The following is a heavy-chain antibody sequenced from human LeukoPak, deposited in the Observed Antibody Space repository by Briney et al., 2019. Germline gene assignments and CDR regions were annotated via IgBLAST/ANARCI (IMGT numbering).Heavy chain of an antibody. CDR1: GFNFRTSW. D-gene: IGHD6-13*01. Sequence: GFLRLSCTASGFNFRTSWMSWVRQSPGKGLEFLANIKYDGTVKNYVDSAKGRFTISRDNPKNSLYLQMDSLRAEDTAVYYCARDPDSSSFDYWGQGALVTVSS. J-gene: IGHJ4*02. V-gene: IGHV3-7*01. CDR2: IKYDGTVK. CDR3: ARDPDSSSFDY.